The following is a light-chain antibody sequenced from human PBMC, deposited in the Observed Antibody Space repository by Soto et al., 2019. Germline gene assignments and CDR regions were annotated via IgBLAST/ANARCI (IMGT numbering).Light chain of an antibody. Sequence: QSVLKQPPSVSAAPCQKVTISCYGSSSNIGNNYVSWYQQLPGTAPKLLIYDNNKRPSGIPDRFSGSKSGTSATLGITGLQTGDEADYYCGTWDSSLSAVVFGGGTKVTV. V-gene: IGLV1-51*01. J-gene: IGLJ2*01. CDR3: GTWDSSLSAVV. CDR1: SSNIGNNY. CDR2: DNN.